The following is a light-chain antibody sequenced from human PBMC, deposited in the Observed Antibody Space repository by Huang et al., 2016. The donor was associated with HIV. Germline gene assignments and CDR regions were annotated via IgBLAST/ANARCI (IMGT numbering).Light chain of an antibody. CDR2: DTS. Sequence: EIVLTQSPATLSLSPGARATLSCKASPSVISSLAWYQQKPGQAPRLLIYDTSNRATGIPARFSGSESGTDFALTISSLEPEDFAVYYCQQRSNWPLFTFGPGTKVDIK. V-gene: IGKV3-11*01. CDR3: QQRSNWPLFT. J-gene: IGKJ3*01. CDR1: PSVISS.